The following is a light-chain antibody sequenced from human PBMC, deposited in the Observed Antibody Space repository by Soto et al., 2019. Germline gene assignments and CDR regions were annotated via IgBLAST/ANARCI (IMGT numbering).Light chain of an antibody. J-gene: IGKJ3*01. Sequence: EIVLTQSPATLSVSPGERVTLSCRASESVSSSLAWYQHKPGQPPRLLIYGAYTRATDIPARFSGSGSWTQFTLTISSPQSEDFAVYYCQQYKDWPPVTFGPGTKVEIK. CDR2: GAY. CDR1: ESVSSS. V-gene: IGKV3-15*01. CDR3: QQYKDWPPVT.